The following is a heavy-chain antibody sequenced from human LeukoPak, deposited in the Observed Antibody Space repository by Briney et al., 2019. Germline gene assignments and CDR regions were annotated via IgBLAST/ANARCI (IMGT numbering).Heavy chain of an antibody. D-gene: IGHD6-13*01. J-gene: IGHJ3*02. Sequence: SETLSLTCTVSGGSISSSSYYWGWIRQPPGKGLEWIGSIYYSGSTYYNPSLKSRVTISVDTSKNQFSLKLSSVTAADTAVYYCASAPYSSNWPDAFDIWGQGTMVTVSS. CDR1: GGSISSSSYY. CDR2: IYYSGST. V-gene: IGHV4-39*07. CDR3: ASAPYSSNWPDAFDI.